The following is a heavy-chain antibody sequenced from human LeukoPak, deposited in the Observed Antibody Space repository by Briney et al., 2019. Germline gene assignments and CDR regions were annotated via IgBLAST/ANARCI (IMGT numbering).Heavy chain of an antibody. CDR1: GFTFSSYS. J-gene: IGHJ6*04. V-gene: IGHV3-21*01. D-gene: IGHD3-22*01. CDR3: ARDLYYYDSSGPMDV. Sequence: GGSLRLSCAASGFTFSSYSMNWVRQAPGKGLEWVSSISSSSSYIYYADSVKGRFTISRDNAKSSLYLQMNSLRAEDTAVYYCARDLYYYDSSGPMDVWGKGTTVTVSS. CDR2: ISSSSSYI.